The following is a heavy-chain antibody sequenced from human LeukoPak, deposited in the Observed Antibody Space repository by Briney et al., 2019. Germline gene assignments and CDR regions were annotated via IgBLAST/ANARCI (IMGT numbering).Heavy chain of an antibody. J-gene: IGHJ4*02. V-gene: IGHV3-11*06. Sequence: GGSLRLSCAASGFSLSDVYMSWIRQAPGKGLEWVSYISSSGSSTKYADSVKGRFTISRDNAKNSLYQQMNSLRVEDTAVYYCARDRGRVAGEYFDYWGQGTLVTVSS. CDR2: ISSSGSST. D-gene: IGHD6-19*01. CDR1: GFSLSDVY. CDR3: ARDRGRVAGEYFDY.